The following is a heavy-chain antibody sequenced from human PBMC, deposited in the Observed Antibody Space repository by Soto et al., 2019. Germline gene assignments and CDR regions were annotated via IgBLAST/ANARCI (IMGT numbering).Heavy chain of an antibody. Sequence: ASVKVSCKVSGYTLTELSMHWVRQAPGKGLEWMGGFDPEDGETIYAQKFQGRVTMTEDTSTDTAYMELSSLRSGDTAVYYCAGMANSGYDLRGFDPWGQGTLVTFSS. CDR2: FDPEDGET. D-gene: IGHD5-12*01. CDR3: AGMANSGYDLRGFDP. J-gene: IGHJ5*02. V-gene: IGHV1-24*01. CDR1: GYTLTELS.